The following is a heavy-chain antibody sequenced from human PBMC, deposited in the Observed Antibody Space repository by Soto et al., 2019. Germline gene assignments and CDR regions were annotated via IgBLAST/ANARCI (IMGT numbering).Heavy chain of an antibody. CDR1: GGSISSSSYY. CDR3: GRRGIRSSGHDR. J-gene: IGHJ5*02. CDR2: IYYSRST. Sequence: QLQLQESSPGLVKPSETLSLTCTVSGGSISSSSYYWGWIRQPPGKGLEWIGRIYYSRSTYYNPCLKSRFTVSVDTSENQSALRLSGVTAADAAVYFCGRRGIRSSGHDRWGQGTLVHVSS. D-gene: IGHD1-20*01. V-gene: IGHV4-39*01.